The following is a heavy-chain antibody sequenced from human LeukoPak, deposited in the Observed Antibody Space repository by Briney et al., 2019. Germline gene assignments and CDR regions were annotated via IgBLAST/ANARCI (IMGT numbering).Heavy chain of an antibody. Sequence: TGGSLRLSCAASGFSFSSYWMNWVRQAPGKGLEWVANIKQDGSEKYYVDSVKGRFTISRDNAKNSLYLQMNSLRAEDTAVYYCAKTCSSTSCYFDWGQGTLVTVSS. V-gene: IGHV3-7*03. J-gene: IGHJ4*02. CDR2: IKQDGSEK. D-gene: IGHD2-2*01. CDR1: GFSFSSYW. CDR3: AKTCSSTSCYFD.